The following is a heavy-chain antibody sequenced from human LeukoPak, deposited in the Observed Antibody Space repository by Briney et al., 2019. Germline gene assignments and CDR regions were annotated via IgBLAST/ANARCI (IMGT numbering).Heavy chain of an antibody. V-gene: IGHV1-18*01. CDR2: ISAYNGNT. CDR1: GYTFTSYG. D-gene: IGHD1-26*01. Sequence: ASVKVSCKASGYTFTSYGISWVRQAPGQGLEWMGWISAYNGNTNYAQKLQGRVTMTTDTSTSTAYMELRSLRSEDTAVYYCARAGGSYIYYYYYYMDVWGKGTTVTVSS. CDR3: ARAGGSYIYYYYYYMDV. J-gene: IGHJ6*03.